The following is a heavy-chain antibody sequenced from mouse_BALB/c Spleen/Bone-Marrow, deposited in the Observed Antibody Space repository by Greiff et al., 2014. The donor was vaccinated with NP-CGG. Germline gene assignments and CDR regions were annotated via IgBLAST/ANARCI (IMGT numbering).Heavy chain of an antibody. V-gene: IGHV7-3*02. CDR3: ARDENYDIYWYFDV. CDR1: GFTFTDYY. J-gene: IGHJ1*01. D-gene: IGHD1-1*01. Sequence: EVQLVESGGGLVQPGGSLRLSCATSGFTFTDYYMSWVRQTPGKALEWLGFIRNKANGYTADYSVSVKGRFTISRDNSQIILYLQMNTLRAEDSATYYCARDENYDIYWYFDVWGAGTTVTVSS. CDR2: IRNKANGYTA.